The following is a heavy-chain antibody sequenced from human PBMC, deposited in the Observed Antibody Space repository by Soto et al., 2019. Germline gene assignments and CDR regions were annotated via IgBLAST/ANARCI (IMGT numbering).Heavy chain of an antibody. CDR3: ARDNLSSSSYYYYYMDV. D-gene: IGHD6-6*01. V-gene: IGHV1-69*13. J-gene: IGHJ6*03. Sequence: ASVKVSCKASGGTFSSYAISWVRQAPGQGLEWMGGIIPIFGTANYAQKFQGRVTITADESTSTAYMELSSLRSEDTAVYYCARDNLSSSSYYYYYMDVWGKGTTVTVSS. CDR2: IIPIFGTA. CDR1: GGTFSSYA.